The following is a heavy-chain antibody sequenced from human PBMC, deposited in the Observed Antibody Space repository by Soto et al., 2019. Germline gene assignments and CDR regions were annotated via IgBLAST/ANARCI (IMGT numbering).Heavy chain of an antibody. Sequence: ESLNTWCQGPGDSCPRYWISWVRQIPGKGLEWMGRIDPSDSYTNYSPSFQGHVTISADKSISTAYLQWSSLKASDTAMYYCARRSSGYSGYDPRGPFDYWGQGTLVTVSS. D-gene: IGHD5-12*01. J-gene: IGHJ4*02. CDR1: GDSCPRYW. CDR3: ARRSSGYSGYDPRGPFDY. V-gene: IGHV5-10-1*01. CDR2: IDPSDSYT.